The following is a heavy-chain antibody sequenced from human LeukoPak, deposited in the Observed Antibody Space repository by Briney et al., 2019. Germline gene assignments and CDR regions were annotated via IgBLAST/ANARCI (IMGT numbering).Heavy chain of an antibody. CDR3: ARGEGYCSSTSCPWGY. V-gene: IGHV1-18*01. J-gene: IGHJ4*02. D-gene: IGHD2-2*01. CDR2: ISAYNGNT. CDR1: GYTFTSYG. Sequence: ASVKVSCKASGYTFTSYGISWVRQAPGQGLEWMGWISAYNGNTNYAQKLQGRITMTTDTSTSTAYMELRSLRSDDTAVYYCARGEGYCSSTSCPWGYWGQGTLVTVSS.